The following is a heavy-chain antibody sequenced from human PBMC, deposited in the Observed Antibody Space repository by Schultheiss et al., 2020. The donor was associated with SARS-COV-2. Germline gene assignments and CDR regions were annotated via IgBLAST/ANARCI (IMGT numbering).Heavy chain of an antibody. Sequence: GGSLRLSCIVSGFTFNNFAMSWVRQAPGRGLEWVSIISGIGDTTYYADSVKGRFTISRDNSRSTLFLQMNSLRAKDTAVYYCVSLPTYGGRVIDVWGVEYYFDYWGQGTLVTGSS. J-gene: IGHJ4*02. CDR2: ISGIGDTT. D-gene: IGHD3-16*01. CDR1: GFTFNNFA. CDR3: VSLPTYGGRVIDVWGVEYYFDY. V-gene: IGHV3-23*01.